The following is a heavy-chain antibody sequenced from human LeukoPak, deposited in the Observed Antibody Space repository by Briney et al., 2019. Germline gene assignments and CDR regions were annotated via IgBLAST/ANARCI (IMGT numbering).Heavy chain of an antibody. D-gene: IGHD3-10*01. CDR3: ARATSYYGSGSFAFDI. CDR1: GFTVSSNY. V-gene: IGHV3-66*01. Sequence: GGSLRLSCAASGFTVSSNYMSWVRQAPGKGLEWVSVIYSGGSTYYADSVKGRFTISRDNSKNTLYLQMNSLRAEDTAVYYCARATSYYGSGSFAFDIWGQGTMVTVSS. J-gene: IGHJ3*02. CDR2: IYSGGST.